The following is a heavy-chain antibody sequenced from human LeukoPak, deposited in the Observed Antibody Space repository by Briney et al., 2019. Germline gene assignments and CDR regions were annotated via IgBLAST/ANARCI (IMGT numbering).Heavy chain of an antibody. CDR3: ARAGDFGDRYFQH. CDR1: GYTFTGHY. D-gene: IGHD4-17*01. V-gene: IGHV1-2*02. Sequence: GASVKDSCKASGYTFTGHYMHRVRQAPGQGLEWMGWINPKSGGTNYAQKFKGRVTMTRDTSISTAYMQLSSLTSDDTAVYYCARAGDFGDRYFQHWGQGTLVTVSS. J-gene: IGHJ1*01. CDR2: INPKSGGT.